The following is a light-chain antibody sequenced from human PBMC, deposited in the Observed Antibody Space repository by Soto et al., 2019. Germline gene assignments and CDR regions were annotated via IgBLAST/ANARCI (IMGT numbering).Light chain of an antibody. Sequence: MTQTNADQSSSXGERVTIRSRASQGIRSDLGLYQQKPGKAPKHLIYAASSLQSGVPSSFSASGSGTEFTLTISILQPEDFATYYCVQHTSYPVTVGGGTIVDI. CDR1: QGIRSD. CDR3: VQHTSYPVT. V-gene: IGKV1-17*01. CDR2: AAS. J-gene: IGKJ4*01.